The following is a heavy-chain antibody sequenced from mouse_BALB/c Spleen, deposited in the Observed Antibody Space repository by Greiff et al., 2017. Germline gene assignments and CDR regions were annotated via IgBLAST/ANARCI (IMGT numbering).Heavy chain of an antibody. V-gene: IGHV2-2*02. CDR3: ARLGRDYAMDY. Sequence: VQLKESGPGLVAPSQSLSITCTVSGFSLTSYGVHWVRQSPGKGLEWLGVIWSGGSTDYNAAFISRLSISKDNSKSQVFFKMNSLQANDTAIYYCARLGRDYAMDYWGQGTSVTVSS. J-gene: IGHJ4*01. CDR1: GFSLTSYG. D-gene: IGHD4-1*01. CDR2: IWSGGST.